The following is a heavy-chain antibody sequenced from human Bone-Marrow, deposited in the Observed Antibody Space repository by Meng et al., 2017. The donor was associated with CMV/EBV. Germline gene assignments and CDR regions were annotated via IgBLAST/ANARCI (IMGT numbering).Heavy chain of an antibody. CDR3: ASQGFSPGSSTRWNNWFDP. Sequence: ASVKVSCKASGYTFTGYYMHWVRQAPGQGLEWMGWNNHNSGGTNYAKKFQGRVTMTRDTYISKAYMELSRLRSDDTAVYYCASQGFSPGSSTRWNNWFDPWGQGTLVTVSS. V-gene: IGHV1-2*02. J-gene: IGHJ5*02. CDR2: NNHNSGGT. D-gene: IGHD6-13*01. CDR1: GYTFTGYY.